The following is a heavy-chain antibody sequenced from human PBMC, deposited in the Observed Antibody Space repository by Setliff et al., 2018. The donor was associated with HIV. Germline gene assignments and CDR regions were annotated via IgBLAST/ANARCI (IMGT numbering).Heavy chain of an antibody. Sequence: ASVKVSCKASGYTFSDYYIHWVRQAPGQGLEWMGWISPNRGATNFAQKFLGRVTMTRDTSISTAYLELSSLTSDDTAVYYCASVLAGLNWFDPWGQGTLVTVSS. CDR2: ISPNRGAT. CDR3: ASVLAGLNWFDP. D-gene: IGHD2-15*01. V-gene: IGHV1-2*02. CDR1: GYTFSDYY. J-gene: IGHJ5*02.